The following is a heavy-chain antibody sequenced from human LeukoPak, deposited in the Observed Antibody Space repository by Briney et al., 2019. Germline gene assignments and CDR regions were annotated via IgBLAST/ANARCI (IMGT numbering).Heavy chain of an antibody. D-gene: IGHD6-13*01. Sequence: PSETLSLTCTVSGASINSYYWNWIRQPPGKGLEWIGYIYYTGNTNYNPSLKSRVTMSLDTSKNQFSLKLNSVTAADTAVYYCATGVHGIAAAGDYYFDYWGQGTLVTVSS. V-gene: IGHV4-59*12. J-gene: IGHJ4*02. CDR3: ATGVHGIAAAGDYYFDY. CDR2: IYYTGNT. CDR1: GASINSYY.